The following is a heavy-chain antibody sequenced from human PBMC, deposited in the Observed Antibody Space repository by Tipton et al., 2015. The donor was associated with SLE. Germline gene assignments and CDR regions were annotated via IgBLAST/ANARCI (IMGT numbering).Heavy chain of an antibody. CDR1: GGSISSSSYY. CDR3: ARVPYYDYGDEMYAFDI. J-gene: IGHJ3*02. CDR2: IYYSGST. D-gene: IGHD4-17*01. V-gene: IGHV4-61*05. Sequence: TLSLTCTVSGGSISSSSYYWGWIRQPPGKGLEWIGYIYYSGSTNYNPSLKSRVTISVDTSKNQFSLKLSSVTAADTAVYYCARVPYYDYGDEMYAFDIWGQGTMVTVSS.